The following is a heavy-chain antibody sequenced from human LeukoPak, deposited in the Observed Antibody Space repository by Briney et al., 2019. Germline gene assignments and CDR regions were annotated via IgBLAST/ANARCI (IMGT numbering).Heavy chain of an antibody. CDR2: INPNSGGT. J-gene: IGHJ4*02. Sequence: ASVKVSCKASGYTFTGYYMHWVRQAPGQGLEWRGWINPNSGGTNYAQKFQGRVTMTRDTSISTAYMELSRLRSDDTAVYYCARELGYCTNGVCRHFDYWGQGTLVTVSS. D-gene: IGHD2-8*01. V-gene: IGHV1-2*02. CDR1: GYTFTGYY. CDR3: ARELGYCTNGVCRHFDY.